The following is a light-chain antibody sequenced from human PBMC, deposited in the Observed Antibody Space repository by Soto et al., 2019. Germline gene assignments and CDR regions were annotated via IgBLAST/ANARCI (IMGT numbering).Light chain of an antibody. V-gene: IGKV3-20*01. CDR1: QSVRHN. CDR2: GPS. Sequence: IVITKYTATLSVPPGERVTLSERASQSVRHNLAWYQQKPGQAPRLLIYGPSSRATGIPDRFSGSGSETDFTLTINSLEPEDFAVYYCQQYDSSPRTFGQGTKVDIK. CDR3: QQYDSSPRT. J-gene: IGKJ1*01.